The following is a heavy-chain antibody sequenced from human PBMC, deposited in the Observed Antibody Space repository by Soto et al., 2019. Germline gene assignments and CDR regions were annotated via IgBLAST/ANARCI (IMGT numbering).Heavy chain of an antibody. D-gene: IGHD3-9*01. CDR1: GGSITSFY. V-gene: IGHV4-59*08. CDR2: IYYSGSP. J-gene: IGHJ4*02. Sequence: SETLSLTCTVSGGSITSFYWSWIRQSPGKGLEWIGYIYYSGSPTYNQSLKSRVTISTDKSKNQFSLKLMSLSAADTAVYYCGRLEGLATIPYFFDYWGQGSLVIVSS. CDR3: GRLEGLATIPYFFDY.